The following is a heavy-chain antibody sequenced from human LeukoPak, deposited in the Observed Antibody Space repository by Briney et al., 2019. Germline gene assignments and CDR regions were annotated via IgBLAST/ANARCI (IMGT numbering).Heavy chain of an antibody. V-gene: IGHV3-20*04. CDR2: INWNGGST. J-gene: IGHJ4*02. CDR1: GFTFDDYG. D-gene: IGHD3-10*01. Sequence: GGSLRLSCAASGFTFDDYGMSWVRQAPGKGLEWVSGINWNGGSTGYADSVKGRFTISRDNAKNSLYLQMNSLRAEDTALYYCAKNSFYCDSRSCFFDYWGQGTLVTVSS. CDR3: AKNSFYCDSRSCFFDY.